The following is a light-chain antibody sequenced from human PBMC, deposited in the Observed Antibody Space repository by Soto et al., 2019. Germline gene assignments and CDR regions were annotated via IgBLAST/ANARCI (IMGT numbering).Light chain of an antibody. J-gene: IGKJ4*01. CDR3: QHFGTSPLT. V-gene: IGKV3-15*01. CDR1: QSISSN. Sequence: EIVMTQSPATLSVSPGERATLSCRASQSISSNLAWYQQKPGQAPRLLISGASTRATGIPARFSGSGSGTDFTLTISSLQSEDFALYYCQHFGTSPLTFGGGTKVEIK. CDR2: GAS.